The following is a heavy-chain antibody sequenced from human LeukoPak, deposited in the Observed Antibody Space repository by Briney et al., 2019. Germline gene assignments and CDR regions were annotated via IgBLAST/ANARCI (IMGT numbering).Heavy chain of an antibody. V-gene: IGHV5-51*01. CDR1: GYNFAIYW. D-gene: IGHD6-19*01. Sequence: KTEESLKISCEGSGYNFAIYWIAWVRQMPGKGLEWMGMIYPGDSDTRYNPSFQGQVTISADKSISTAYLQWNSLKASDTAIYYCARAIGRTSGWLESWGQGTLVTVSS. J-gene: IGHJ4*02. CDR2: IYPGDSDT. CDR3: ARAIGRTSGWLES.